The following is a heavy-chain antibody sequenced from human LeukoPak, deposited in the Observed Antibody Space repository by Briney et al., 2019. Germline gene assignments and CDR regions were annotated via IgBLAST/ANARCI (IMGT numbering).Heavy chain of an antibody. Sequence: GASVKVSCKASGYTFTGYYMHWVRQAPGQGLEWMGWINPNSGGTNYAQKFQGRVTMTRDTSISTAYMELSRLRSDETAVYYCASRDHSGVVITSPLDAFDIWGQGTMVTVSS. CDR2: INPNSGGT. CDR3: ASRDHSGVVITSPLDAFDI. D-gene: IGHD3-3*01. CDR1: GYTFTGYY. J-gene: IGHJ3*02. V-gene: IGHV1-2*02.